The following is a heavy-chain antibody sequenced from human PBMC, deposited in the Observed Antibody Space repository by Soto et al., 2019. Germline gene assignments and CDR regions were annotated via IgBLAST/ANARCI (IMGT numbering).Heavy chain of an antibody. V-gene: IGHV2-70*13. J-gene: IGHJ6*02. CDR3: ARSIRGPRRFNGMDV. D-gene: IGHD1-20*01. Sequence: SGPTLVNPTETLTVTCTFSGFSLTSPGMCVSWIRQSPGKALEWLALIERDDDDKYYSTSLKTRLTISKDTRKNQVVLTMANMDPADTATYYCARSIRGPRRFNGMDVWGQGTTVTV. CDR2: IERDDDDK. CDR1: GFSLTSPGMC.